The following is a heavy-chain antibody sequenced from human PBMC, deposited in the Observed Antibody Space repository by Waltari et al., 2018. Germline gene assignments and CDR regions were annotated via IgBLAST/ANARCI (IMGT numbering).Heavy chain of an antibody. D-gene: IGHD2-15*01. J-gene: IGHJ3*02. V-gene: IGHV3-21*02. CDR3: VRDGTGFCSGGTCYDAFDI. CDR2: ITSDSDYI. Sequence: DVQLVESGGGLVKPGGSLRLSCAASGFTVSTYTMNWARQAPGKGLGWVSYITSDSDYIYYADSVKGRFTTSRDNPKKSLYLQMNSLKVEDTAVYYCVRDGTGFCSGGTCYDAFDIWGQGTVVTVSS. CDR1: GFTVSTYT.